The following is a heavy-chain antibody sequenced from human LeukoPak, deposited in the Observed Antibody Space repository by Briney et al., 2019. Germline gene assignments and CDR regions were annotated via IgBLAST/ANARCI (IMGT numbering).Heavy chain of an antibody. V-gene: IGHV1-46*01. Sequence: ASVKVSCKASGYTFTSYAINWVRQAPGQGLEWMGIINPSGGSTSYAQKFQGRVTMTRDTSISTAYMELSRVRSDDTAVYYCARKMVAEDTPDYWGQGTLVTVSS. D-gene: IGHD5-18*01. CDR3: ARKMVAEDTPDY. J-gene: IGHJ4*02. CDR1: GYTFTSYA. CDR2: INPSGGST.